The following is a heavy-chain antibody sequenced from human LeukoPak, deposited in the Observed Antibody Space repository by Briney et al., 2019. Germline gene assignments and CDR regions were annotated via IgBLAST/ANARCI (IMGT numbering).Heavy chain of an antibody. CDR3: TTHYYDSSGYLD. CDR1: GFTFSSYA. CDR2: IRSTANGYAT. J-gene: IGHJ4*02. D-gene: IGHD3-22*01. V-gene: IGHV3-73*01. Sequence: GGSLRLSCAASGFTFSSYAMSWVRQAPGKGLEWVGRIRSTANGYATAYAASVKGRFTISRDDSKNTAYLQMDSLKTEDTAVYYCTTHYYDSSGYLDWGQGTLVTVSS.